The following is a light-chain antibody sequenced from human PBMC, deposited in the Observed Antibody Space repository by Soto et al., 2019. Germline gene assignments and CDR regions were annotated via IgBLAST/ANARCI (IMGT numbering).Light chain of an antibody. CDR3: QELNSYPRT. J-gene: IGKJ1*01. CDR1: QGISTY. V-gene: IGKV1-9*01. Sequence: ILLTQSPSFLSASIGDRVTITCRASQGISTYLAWYQQKPGKAPKNLIYGATTLQSGVPSRFSGGGSGTEFTLTISSLQPEDFATYYCQELNSYPRTFGQGTKVEVK. CDR2: GAT.